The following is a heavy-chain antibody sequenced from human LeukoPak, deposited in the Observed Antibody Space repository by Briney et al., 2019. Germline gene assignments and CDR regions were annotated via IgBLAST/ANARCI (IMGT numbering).Heavy chain of an antibody. Sequence: ASVKVSCKASGYTFTDYYMHWVRQAPGQGLEWMGWINPHSGGTNYAQRFQGRVTMTRDTSITTAYMELNRLRSDDTAVHFCARGSDRTDMDVWGQGTTVTVSS. CDR2: INPHSGGT. J-gene: IGHJ6*02. V-gene: IGHV1-2*02. CDR3: ARGSDRTDMDV. CDR1: GYTFTDYY.